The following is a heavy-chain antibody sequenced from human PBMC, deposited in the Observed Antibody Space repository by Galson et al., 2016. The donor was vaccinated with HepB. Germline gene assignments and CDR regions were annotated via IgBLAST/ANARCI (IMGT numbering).Heavy chain of an antibody. Sequence: SLRLSCAASGFTFNFYWMSWVRKASGKGLEWVANIKEDGSAKYYVDSVKGRFTISRDDARNSVYLQMNSLRAEDTAVYYCARQYCSSTKCYTDVFDIWGQGTMVTVSS. CDR2: IKEDGSAK. CDR1: GFTFNFYW. CDR3: ARQYCSSTKCYTDVFDI. J-gene: IGHJ3*02. D-gene: IGHD2-2*02. V-gene: IGHV3-7*01.